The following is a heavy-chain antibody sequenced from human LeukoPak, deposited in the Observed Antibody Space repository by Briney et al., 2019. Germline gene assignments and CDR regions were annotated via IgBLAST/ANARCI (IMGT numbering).Heavy chain of an antibody. CDR2: IYHTGDT. CDR1: GGSISSYY. J-gene: IGHJ4*02. V-gene: IGHV4-38-2*02. Sequence: PSETLSLTCTVSGGSISSYYWGWIRQSPGKGLEWIGSIYHTGDTYYNPSVRGRVTISVDTSKNHFSLKVSSVTAADTAVYYCAAIQGSFDYWGQGTLVIVSS. D-gene: IGHD2-15*01. CDR3: AAIQGSFDY.